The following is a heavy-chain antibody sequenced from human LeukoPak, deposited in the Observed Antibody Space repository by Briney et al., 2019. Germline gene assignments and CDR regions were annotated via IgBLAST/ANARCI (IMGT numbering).Heavy chain of an antibody. CDR2: ISSSGDYT. J-gene: IGHJ4*02. CDR3: ARDQYSYAHAAH. D-gene: IGHD5-18*01. CDR1: GFTFSDYA. Sequence: GGSLRLSCSASGFTFSDYAMHWVRQAPGRGLQFVSAISSSGDYTSYSDSVKGRFTISRDNSKNTLHLQMNSLRAEDTAVYYCARDQYSYAHAAHWGQGTLVTVSS. V-gene: IGHV3-64*04.